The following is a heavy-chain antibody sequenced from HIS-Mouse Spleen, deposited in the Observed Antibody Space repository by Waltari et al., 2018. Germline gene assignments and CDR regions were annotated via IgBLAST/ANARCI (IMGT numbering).Heavy chain of an antibody. CDR1: GFTFSSYS. J-gene: IGHJ4*02. CDR3: ARDLYGSGSYYIDY. Sequence: EVQLVESGGGLVQPGGSLRLSCAASGFTFSSYSMNWVRQAPGKGLEWVSYISSSSSTIYYADSVKGRFTISRDNAKNSLYLQMNSLRAEDTAVYYCARDLYGSGSYYIDYWGQGTLVTVSS. D-gene: IGHD3-10*01. CDR2: ISSSSSTI. V-gene: IGHV3-48*01.